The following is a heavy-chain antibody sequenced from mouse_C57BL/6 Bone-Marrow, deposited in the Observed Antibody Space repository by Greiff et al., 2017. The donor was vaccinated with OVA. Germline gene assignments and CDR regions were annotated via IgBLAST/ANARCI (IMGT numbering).Heavy chain of an antibody. Sequence: EVQLQQSGPELVKPGASVKISCKSSFYSFTSYNMNWVKQSNGKSLEWIGVINPNYGTTSYNQKFKGKATLTVDQSSSTAYMQLNSLTSEDSAVYYCAFYYGSSYRYFDVWGTGTTVTVSS. CDR3: AFYYGSSYRYFDV. J-gene: IGHJ1*03. CDR2: INPNYGTT. CDR1: FYSFTSYN. D-gene: IGHD1-1*01. V-gene: IGHV1-39*01.